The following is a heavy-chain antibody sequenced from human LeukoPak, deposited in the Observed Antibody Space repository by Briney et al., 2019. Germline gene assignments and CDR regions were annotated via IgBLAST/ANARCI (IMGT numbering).Heavy chain of an antibody. CDR3: ARDSGSRAFDY. V-gene: IGHV4-4*07. Sequence: SETLSLTCTVSGDSISSYYWSWIRQPAGKGLEWIGRIYSSGSTNYNPSLKSRITMSVDTSKNQSSLKLSSVTAADTAVYYCARDSGSRAFDYWGQGTLVTVSS. D-gene: IGHD2-15*01. CDR1: GDSISSYY. CDR2: IYSSGST. J-gene: IGHJ4*02.